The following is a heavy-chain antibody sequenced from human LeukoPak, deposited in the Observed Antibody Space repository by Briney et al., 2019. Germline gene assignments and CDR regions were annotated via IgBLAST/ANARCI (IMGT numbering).Heavy chain of an antibody. CDR3: AKRGSNTWSDFDY. D-gene: IGHD6-13*01. J-gene: IGHJ4*02. Sequence: SETLSLTCTVSGGSISAYYWSWIRQPPGKGLEWIGYIYYSGITNYNPSLKSRATISVDTSKNQFSLKLNSVTAADTAVYYCAKRGSNTWSDFDYWGQGTLVTVSS. V-gene: IGHV4-59*08. CDR1: GGSISAYY. CDR2: IYYSGIT.